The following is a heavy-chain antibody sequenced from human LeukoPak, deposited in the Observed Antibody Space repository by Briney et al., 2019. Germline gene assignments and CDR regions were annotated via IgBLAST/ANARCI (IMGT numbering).Heavy chain of an antibody. CDR1: GVTFSSYA. CDR3: ARSADIVVVPAAPDDAFDI. CDR2: IIPILGIA. D-gene: IGHD2-2*01. J-gene: IGHJ3*02. V-gene: IGHV1-69*04. Sequence: SVKVSCKASGVTFSSYAISWVRQAPGQGLEWMGRIIPILGIANYAQKFQGRVTITADKSTSTAYMELSSLRPEDTAVYYCARSADIVVVPAAPDDAFDIWGEGTMVTVSS.